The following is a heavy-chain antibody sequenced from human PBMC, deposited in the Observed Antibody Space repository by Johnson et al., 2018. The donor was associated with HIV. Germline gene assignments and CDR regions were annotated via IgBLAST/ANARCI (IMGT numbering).Heavy chain of an antibody. CDR2: IDSVGRGT. D-gene: IGHD6-6*01. J-gene: IGHJ3*02. CDR1: GFTFSSYA. Sequence: VQLVESGGGVVQPGRSLRLSCAASGFTFSSYAMHWVRQAPGKGLEWVSRIDSVGRGTSYADSVKGRFTISRDNAKNTLSLQMNNLRAEDTAVYYCARASVSSPRYSSSSDDAFDIWGQGTMVTVSS. CDR3: ARASVSSPRYSSSSDDAFDI. V-gene: IGHV3-74*02.